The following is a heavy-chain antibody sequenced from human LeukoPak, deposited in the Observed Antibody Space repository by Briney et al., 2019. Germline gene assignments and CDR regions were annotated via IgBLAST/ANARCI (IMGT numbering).Heavy chain of an antibody. Sequence: GGSLRLSCAASGFTFSSYAMSWVRQAPGKGLEWVSAISGSGGSTYYADSVKGRFTISRGNSKNTLYLQMNSLRAEDTAVYYCAKGIFGVVIILGEYFQHWGQGTLVTVSS. D-gene: IGHD3-3*01. CDR1: GFTFSSYA. CDR3: AKGIFGVVIILGEYFQH. V-gene: IGHV3-23*01. J-gene: IGHJ1*01. CDR2: ISGSGGST.